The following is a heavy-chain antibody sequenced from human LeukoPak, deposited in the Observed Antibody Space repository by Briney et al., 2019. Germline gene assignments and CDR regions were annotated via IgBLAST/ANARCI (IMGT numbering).Heavy chain of an antibody. CDR1: GASISSYY. V-gene: IGHV4-59*01. Sequence: SETLSLTCTVSGASISSYYWSWIRQTPGKGLEWIGYISYTGSTDYNPSLKSRVTVSADSSKNDFSLKSTSVTAADTAVYYCAKYGVGSTYFDYWGQGILVTVSS. CDR2: ISYTGST. CDR3: AKYGVGSTYFDY. J-gene: IGHJ4*02. D-gene: IGHD1-26*01.